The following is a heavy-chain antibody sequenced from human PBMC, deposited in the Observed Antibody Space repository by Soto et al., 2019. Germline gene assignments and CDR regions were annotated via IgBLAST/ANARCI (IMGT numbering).Heavy chain of an antibody. D-gene: IGHD1-26*01. Sequence: SETLSLTCTVSGGSISNYYWSWIRQPPGKGLEWIGHIYYTGSTNYNPSLKTRVTISVDTSKNQFSLKVSSVTAADTAVYYCARGRWESRLGPDYWGPGTLVTVSS. CDR1: GGSISNYY. J-gene: IGHJ4*02. V-gene: IGHV4-59*01. CDR3: ARGRWESRLGPDY. CDR2: IYYTGST.